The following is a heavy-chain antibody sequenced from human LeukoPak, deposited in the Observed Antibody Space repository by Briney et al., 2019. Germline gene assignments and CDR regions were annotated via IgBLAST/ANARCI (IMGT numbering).Heavy chain of an antibody. V-gene: IGHV4-59*01. Sequence: PSETLSLTCTVSGGSISSYYGSWIRQPPGKGLEWIGYIYYSGSTNYNPSLKSRVTISVDTSKNQFSLKLSSVTAADTAVYYCARVAEMATAALFDYWGQGTLVTVSS. CDR3: ARVAEMATAALFDY. J-gene: IGHJ4*02. CDR2: IYYSGST. CDR1: GGSISSYY. D-gene: IGHD5-24*01.